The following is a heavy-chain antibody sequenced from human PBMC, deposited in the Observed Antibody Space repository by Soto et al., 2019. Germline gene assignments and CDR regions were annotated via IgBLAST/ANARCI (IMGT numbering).Heavy chain of an antibody. V-gene: IGHV6-1*01. CDR2: TYYRSKWYN. CDR3: ARKGSGWPHDASDV. CDR1: GDSVSSNSAG. J-gene: IGHJ3*01. Sequence: SQTLSLTCDISGDSVSSNSAGWNWIRQTPSRGLEWLGRTYYRSKWYNNYAVSVKSRITINPDTSKNQFSLQLNSVTPADTAVYYCARKGSGWPHDASDVWGQGTMVTVSS. D-gene: IGHD6-19*01.